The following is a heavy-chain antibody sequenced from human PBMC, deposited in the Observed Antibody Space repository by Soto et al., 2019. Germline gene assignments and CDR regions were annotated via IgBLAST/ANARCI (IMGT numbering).Heavy chain of an antibody. J-gene: IGHJ4*02. CDR1: GFTFSKYG. Sequence: PGGSLRLSCAASGFTFSKYGMHWVRQAPGKGLEWVALIWNDGIRKVYVDSVKGRLTISRDNSKNTLDLQMNNQRDEDTAVYYCARDDDNDANALDYWGPGTLVTVSS. CDR3: ARDDDNDANALDY. V-gene: IGHV3-33*01. CDR2: IWNDGIRK.